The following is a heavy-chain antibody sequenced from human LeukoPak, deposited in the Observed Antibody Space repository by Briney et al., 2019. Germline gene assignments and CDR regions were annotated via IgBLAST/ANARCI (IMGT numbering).Heavy chain of an antibody. D-gene: IGHD1-7*01. CDR3: AKKYGTTPDYYYGMDV. V-gene: IGHV3-23*01. J-gene: IGHJ6*02. CDR1: GFRFSGYA. Sequence: PGGSLRLSCAASGFRFSGYAMTWVRQGPGKGLEWVSTISGNSDRIFYADSVKGRFTISRDNSESTLYLQMNSLGADDTAVYYCAKKYGTTPDYYYGMDVWGQGTTVTVSS. CDR2: ISGNSDRI.